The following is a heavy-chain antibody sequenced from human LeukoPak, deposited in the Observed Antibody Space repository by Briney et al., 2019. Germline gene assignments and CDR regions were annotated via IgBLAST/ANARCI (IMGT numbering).Heavy chain of an antibody. CDR2: ISGGGDDT. D-gene: IGHD3-22*01. V-gene: IGHV3-23*01. CDR3: AKDYYYDSSVYYATFDY. Sequence: GGSLRLSCAGSGFTFSTYAMSWVRQAPGKGLEWVSCISGGGDDTYYADSVKGRFTISRDNSKNTLYLQMNSLRAEDTAAYYCAKDYYYDSSVYYATFDYWGQGTLVTVSS. J-gene: IGHJ4*02. CDR1: GFTFSTYA.